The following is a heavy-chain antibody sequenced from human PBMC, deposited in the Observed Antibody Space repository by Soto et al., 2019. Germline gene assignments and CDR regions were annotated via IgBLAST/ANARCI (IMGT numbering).Heavy chain of an antibody. V-gene: IGHV1-69*06. CDR2: IIPIFGTA. CDR3: ASGYCSSTSCYRPGMDV. Sequence: SVKVSCKASGGTFSSYAISWVRQAPGQGLEWMGGIIPIFGTANYAQKFQGRVTITAVKSTSTAYMELSSLRSEDTAVYYCASGYCSSTSCYRPGMDVWXQGTTVTVSS. J-gene: IGHJ6*02. CDR1: GGTFSSYA. D-gene: IGHD2-2*03.